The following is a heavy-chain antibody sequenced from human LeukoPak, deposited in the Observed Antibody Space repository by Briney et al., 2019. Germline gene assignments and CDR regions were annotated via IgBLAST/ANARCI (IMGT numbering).Heavy chain of an antibody. CDR2: IYYSGST. D-gene: IGHD1-14*01. CDR1: GGSISSSSYY. V-gene: IGHV4-39*07. CDR3: ARDGPRLYNRKEGYFDY. J-gene: IGHJ4*02. Sequence: SETLSLTCTVSGGSISSSSYYWGWIRQPPGKGLEWIGSIYYSGSTYYNPSLKSRVTISVDTSKNQFSLKLSSVTAADTAVYYCARDGPRLYNRKEGYFDYWGQGTLVTVSS.